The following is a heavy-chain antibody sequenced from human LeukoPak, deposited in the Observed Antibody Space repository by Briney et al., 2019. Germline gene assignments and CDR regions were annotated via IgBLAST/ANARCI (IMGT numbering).Heavy chain of an antibody. CDR3: AREMDGEDYFDY. CDR2: ISYDGSNK. CDR1: GFTFSSYA. D-gene: IGHD2-2*03. Sequence: GRSLRLSCAASGFTFSSYAMHWVRQAPGKGLEWVAVISYDGSNKYYADSVKGRFTISRDNSKNTLYLQMNSLRAEDTAVYYCAREMDGEDYFDYWGQGTLVTVSS. V-gene: IGHV3-30-3*01. J-gene: IGHJ4*02.